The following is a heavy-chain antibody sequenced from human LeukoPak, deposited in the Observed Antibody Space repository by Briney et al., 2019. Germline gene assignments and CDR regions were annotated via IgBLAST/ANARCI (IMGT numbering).Heavy chain of an antibody. D-gene: IGHD3-22*01. V-gene: IGHV3-23*01. CDR1: GFTFSSYA. CDR2: ISGSGGST. CDR3: AKDSSYYYDSSGYY. Sequence: GGSLRLSCAASGFTFSSYAMSWVRQAPGKGLEWVSAISGSGGSTYYADSVKGRFTISRDNSKNTLYLQMNSLRAEDTAVYYSAKDSSYYYDSSGYYWGQGTLVTVSS. J-gene: IGHJ4*02.